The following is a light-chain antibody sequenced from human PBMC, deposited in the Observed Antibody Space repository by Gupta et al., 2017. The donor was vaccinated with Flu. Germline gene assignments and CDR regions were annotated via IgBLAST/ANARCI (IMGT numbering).Light chain of an antibody. CDR2: EVN. V-gene: IGLV2-14*01. CDR3: SAYANSRVL. Sequence: SALTQPASVSGSHGQSITISCTGSVSDIGTFNFVSWYQQHPGKVPKRIIFEVNNRPSEISSRFSGSKSGNTASLTISGLQAEDEADYYCSAYANSRVLFGGGTKVTVL. J-gene: IGLJ3*02. CDR1: VSDIGTFNF.